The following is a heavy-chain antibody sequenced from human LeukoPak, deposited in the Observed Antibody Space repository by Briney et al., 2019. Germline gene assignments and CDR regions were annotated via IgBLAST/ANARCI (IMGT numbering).Heavy chain of an antibody. D-gene: IGHD1-1*01. V-gene: IGHV1-18*01. J-gene: IGHJ4*02. Sequence: ASVKVSCKASGYTFTNYGISWVRQAPGQGLEWVGWISGHNDNAHYAQKLQGRVTMTRETSTSTVYMELRSLSSDDTAIYYCARDGNDVMDYSGQGTPVTVSS. CDR3: ARDGNDVMDY. CDR1: GYTFTNYG. CDR2: ISGHNDNA.